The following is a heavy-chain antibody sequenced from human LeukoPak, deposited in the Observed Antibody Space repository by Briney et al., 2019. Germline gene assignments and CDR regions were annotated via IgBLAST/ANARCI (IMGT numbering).Heavy chain of an antibody. CDR2: ISGSGGST. D-gene: IGHD1-26*01. CDR3: ARPGGVHKPCYSNGLDV. V-gene: IGHV3-23*01. Sequence: PGGSLRLSCAASGLTFSSYSMNWVRQAPGKGLEWVSGISGSGGSTDHADSVKGRFTISRDNSKDTLYLQMNSLRAEDTAVYYCARPGGVHKPCYSNGLDVWGQGTTVTVSS. J-gene: IGHJ6*02. CDR1: GLTFSSYS.